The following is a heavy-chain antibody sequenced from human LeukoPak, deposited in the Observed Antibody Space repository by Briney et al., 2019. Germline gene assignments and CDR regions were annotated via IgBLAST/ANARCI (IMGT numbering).Heavy chain of an antibody. CDR1: GFTFSSYS. D-gene: IGHD4-17*01. V-gene: IGHV3-21*01. Sequence: KPGGSLRLSCAASGFTFSSYSMNWVRQAPGKGLEWVSSISSSSSYIYYADSVKGRFTISRDNAKNSLYLQMNSLRAEDTAVYYCARAPADYGDYLAHYYYYGMDVWGQGTTVTVSS. CDR3: ARAPADYGDYLAHYYYYGMDV. CDR2: ISSSSSYI. J-gene: IGHJ6*02.